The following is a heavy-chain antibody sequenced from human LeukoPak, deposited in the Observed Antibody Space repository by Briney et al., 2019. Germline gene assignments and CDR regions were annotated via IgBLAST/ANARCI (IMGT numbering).Heavy chain of an antibody. CDR1: GYTFTSYY. V-gene: IGHV1-46*01. D-gene: IGHD3-10*01. CDR3: AREGGSGSYATDFDY. J-gene: IGHJ4*02. Sequence: ASVKVSCKASGYTFTSYYMHWVRQAPGQGLEWMGIINPSGGSTSYAQKLQGRVTMTRDTSTSTVYMELSSLRSEDTAVYYCAREGGSGSYATDFDYWGQGTLVTVSS. CDR2: INPSGGST.